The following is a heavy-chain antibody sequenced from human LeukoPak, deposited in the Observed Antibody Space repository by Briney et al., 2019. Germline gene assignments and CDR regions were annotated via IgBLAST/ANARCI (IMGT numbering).Heavy chain of an antibody. CDR3: AKDQPRYSYGDYFDY. D-gene: IGHD5-18*01. V-gene: IGHV3-30*18. Sequence: GGSLRLSCAASGFTFSSYGMHWVRQAPGKGLEWVAVISYDGSNKYYADSVKGRFTISRDNSKNTLYLQMNSLRAEDTAVYYCAKDQPRYSYGDYFDYWGQGTLSPSPQ. J-gene: IGHJ4*02. CDR1: GFTFSSYG. CDR2: ISYDGSNK.